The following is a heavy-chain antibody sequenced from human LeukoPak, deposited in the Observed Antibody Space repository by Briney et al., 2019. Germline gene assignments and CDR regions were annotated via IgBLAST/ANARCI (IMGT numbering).Heavy chain of an antibody. CDR2: IYHSGST. Sequence: PSGTLSLTCAVSGGSISSSNWWSWVRQPPGKGLEWIGEIYHSGSTNYNPSLKSRVTISVDKSKNQFSLKLSSVTAADTAVYYCARQWYYGSGSPLSYFDYWGQGTLVTVSS. V-gene: IGHV4-4*02. D-gene: IGHD3-10*01. J-gene: IGHJ4*02. CDR3: ARQWYYGSGSPLSYFDY. CDR1: GGSISSSNW.